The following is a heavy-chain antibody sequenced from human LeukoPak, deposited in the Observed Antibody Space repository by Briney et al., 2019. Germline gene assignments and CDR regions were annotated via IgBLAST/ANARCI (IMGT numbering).Heavy chain of an antibody. J-gene: IGHJ6*03. D-gene: IGHD5-18*01. V-gene: IGHV1-69*06. Sequence: SVKVSCKASGGTFSSYAISWVRQAPGQGLEWMGGIIPIFGTANYAQKFQGRVTITADKSTSTAYMELSGLRSEDTAVYYCARVGYSYGYYYYMDVWGKGTTVTVSS. CDR3: ARVGYSYGYYYYMDV. CDR2: IIPIFGTA. CDR1: GGTFSSYA.